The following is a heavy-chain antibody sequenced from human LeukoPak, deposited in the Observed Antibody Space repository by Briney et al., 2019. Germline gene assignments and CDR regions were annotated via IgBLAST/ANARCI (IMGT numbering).Heavy chain of an antibody. CDR2: IMDYKGNT. D-gene: IGHD3-10*01. Sequence: ASVKGSCKTSGYNFRSYGFNWVRQAPAQGLEWMGCIMDYKGNTKFAQKIQGRITLTPDTSTRTVYMELGGVRSDDTALYYCARVTRSGVIMRPGMDVWGQGTTVTVSS. J-gene: IGHJ6*02. CDR1: GYNFRSYG. CDR3: ARVTRSGVIMRPGMDV. V-gene: IGHV1-18*01.